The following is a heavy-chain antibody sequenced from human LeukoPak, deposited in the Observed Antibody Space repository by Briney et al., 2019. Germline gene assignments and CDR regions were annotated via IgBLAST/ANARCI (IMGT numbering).Heavy chain of an antibody. CDR2: ISSRSSYL. CDR1: GFTFSIYS. Sequence: GGSLSLSCAASGFTFSIYSMNCVRQAPGGGLEWVSSISSRSSYLYYAHSVKGRFNISRDNAKNSLYLQMNSLRAADTAVYYCARDPEMATTLFDYWGQGTLVTVSS. V-gene: IGHV3-21*01. CDR3: ARDPEMATTLFDY. D-gene: IGHD5-24*01. J-gene: IGHJ4*02.